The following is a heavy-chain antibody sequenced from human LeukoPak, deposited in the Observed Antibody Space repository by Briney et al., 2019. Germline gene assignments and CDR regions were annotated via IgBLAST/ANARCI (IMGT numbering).Heavy chain of an antibody. J-gene: IGHJ3*02. CDR3: ARWMVRGVINDAFDI. V-gene: IGHV1-2*02. D-gene: IGHD3-10*01. Sequence: ASVKVSCKASGYTFTGYYMHWVRQAPGQGLEWMGWINPNSGGTNYAQKFQGRVTMTRDTSISTAYMELSRLRSDDTAVYYCARWMVRGVINDAFDIWGQGTMVTVSS. CDR1: GYTFTGYY. CDR2: INPNSGGT.